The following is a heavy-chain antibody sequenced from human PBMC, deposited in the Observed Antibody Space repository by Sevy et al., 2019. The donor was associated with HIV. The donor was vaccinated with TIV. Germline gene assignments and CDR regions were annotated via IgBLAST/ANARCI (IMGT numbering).Heavy chain of an antibody. D-gene: IGHD3-10*01. J-gene: IGHJ4*02. CDR3: ARDAQYYYGSGSINYFDY. CDR1: GYTFTSYA. Sequence: ASVKVSCKASGYTFTSYAMHWVRQAPGQRLEWMGWINAGNGNTKYSQKFQGRVTITRDTSAGTAYMELSSLRSEDTAVYYCARDAQYYYGSGSINYFDYWGQGTLVTVSS. CDR2: INAGNGNT. V-gene: IGHV1-3*01.